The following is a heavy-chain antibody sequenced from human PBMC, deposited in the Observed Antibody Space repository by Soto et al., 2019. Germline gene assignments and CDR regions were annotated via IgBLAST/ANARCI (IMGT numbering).Heavy chain of an antibody. J-gene: IGHJ5*02. CDR3: ARVNWPDNWFDP. Sequence: EVQLVESGGGLVQPGGSLRLSCAASGFTFSSYWRSWVRQAPGKGLEWVANIKQDGSEKDYVDSVKGRFTISGDNAKNSLYLQMNSLRAEDTAVYYCARVNWPDNWFDPWGQGTLVTVSS. CDR2: IKQDGSEK. D-gene: IGHD1-20*01. CDR1: GFTFSSYW. V-gene: IGHV3-7*01.